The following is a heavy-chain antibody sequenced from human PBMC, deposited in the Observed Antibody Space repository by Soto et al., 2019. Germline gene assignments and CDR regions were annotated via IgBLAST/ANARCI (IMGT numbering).Heavy chain of an antibody. CDR3: AKDPMGYCSGGSCYPGY. D-gene: IGHD2-15*01. CDR2: ISYDGSNK. J-gene: IGHJ4*02. Sequence: PGGSLRLSCAASGFTFSSYGMHWVRQAPGKGLEWVAVISYDGSNKYYADSVKGRFTISRDNSKNTLYLQMNSLRAEDTAVYYCAKDPMGYCSGGSCYPGYWGQGTLVTVSS. CDR1: GFTFSSYG. V-gene: IGHV3-30*18.